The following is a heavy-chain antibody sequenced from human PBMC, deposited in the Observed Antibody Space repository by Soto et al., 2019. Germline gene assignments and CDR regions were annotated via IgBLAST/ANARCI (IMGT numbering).Heavy chain of an antibody. CDR2: IKSKTGGGTT. J-gene: IGHJ6*02. V-gene: IGHV3-15*01. D-gene: IGHD6-13*01. Sequence: GVSLRLSCSASGLTFRNAWMSWVRQAPGKGLAWLGRIKSKTGGGTTDYAAPVKGRFRHSRDDAKNALYPQMISLKTEDTAVYYCTTEPAGSSSWYALSSPPQGSHSFQYGMDVWGQGTTVTVSS. CDR3: TTEPAGSSSWYALSSPPQGSHSFQYGMDV. CDR1: GLTFRNAW.